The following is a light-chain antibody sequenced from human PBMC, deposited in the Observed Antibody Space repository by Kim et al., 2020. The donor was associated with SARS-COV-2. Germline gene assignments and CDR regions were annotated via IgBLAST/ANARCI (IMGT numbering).Light chain of an antibody. Sequence: SYELTQPPSVSVSPGQTARNTCSGDALPNQYAYWFQQKPGQAPVLVIYEDTERPSGIPERFSGSTSGTTVTLTISGVQAEDEAYYYCQSSDSSDTFWVFGGGTQLTVL. V-gene: IGLV3-25*03. CDR3: QSSDSSDTFWV. CDR1: ALPNQY. CDR2: EDT. J-gene: IGLJ3*02.